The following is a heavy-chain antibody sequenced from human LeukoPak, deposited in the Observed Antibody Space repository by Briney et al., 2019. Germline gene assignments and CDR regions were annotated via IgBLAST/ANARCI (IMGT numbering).Heavy chain of an antibody. V-gene: IGHV4-39*07. CDR1: GGSISSSSYY. CDR3: ASNIAVAGWGAFDI. Sequence: SETLSLTCTVSGGSISSSSYYWGWIRQPPGKGLEWIGSIYYSGSTYSNPSLKSRVTISVDKSKNQFSLNLTSVTAADTAVYYCASNIAVAGWGAFDIWGQGTMVTVSS. D-gene: IGHD6-19*01. J-gene: IGHJ3*02. CDR2: IYYSGST.